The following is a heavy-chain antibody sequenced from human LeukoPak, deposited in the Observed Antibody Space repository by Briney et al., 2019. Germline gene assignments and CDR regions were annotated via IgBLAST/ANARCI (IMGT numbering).Heavy chain of an antibody. CDR1: GGTFSSYA. CDR2: IIPILGIT. J-gene: IGHJ6*02. Sequence: SVKVSCKASGGTFSSYAISWVRQAPGQGLEWMGRIIPILGITNYAQKFQGRVTITADKSTSTAYMELSSLRSDDTAVYYCAGRFGYYYGSGSYYNYGMDVWGQGTTVTVSS. CDR3: AGRFGYYYGSGSYYNYGMDV. D-gene: IGHD3-10*01. V-gene: IGHV1-69*04.